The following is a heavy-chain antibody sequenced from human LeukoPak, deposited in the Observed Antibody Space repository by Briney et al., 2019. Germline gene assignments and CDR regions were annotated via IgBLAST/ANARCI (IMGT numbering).Heavy chain of an antibody. CDR1: GFTFDDYA. J-gene: IGHJ4*02. V-gene: IGHV3-9*01. D-gene: IGHD3-10*01. Sequence: GRSLRLSCAASGFTFDDYAMHWVRQAPGKGLEWVSGISWNSGSIGYADSVKGRFTISRDNAKNSLYLQMNSLRAEDTALYYCAKDYYGSGSYYNSPNSHFDYWGQGTLVTVSS. CDR2: ISWNSGSI. CDR3: AKDYYGSGSYYNSPNSHFDY.